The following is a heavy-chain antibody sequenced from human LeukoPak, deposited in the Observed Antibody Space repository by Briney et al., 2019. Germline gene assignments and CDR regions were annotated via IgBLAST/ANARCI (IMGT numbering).Heavy chain of an antibody. CDR3: ARASDSSGYYAPQHYFDY. J-gene: IGHJ4*02. V-gene: IGHV1-46*03. CDR1: GYTFTMFY. D-gene: IGHD3-22*01. CDR2: INPSGGST. Sequence: ASVKVSCKASGYTFTMFYMHWVRQAPGQGLEWMGIINPSGGSTSYTQKFQGRATMTRDTSTTTVYMELSSLRSEDTAVYYCARASDSSGYYAPQHYFDYWGQGTPVTVSS.